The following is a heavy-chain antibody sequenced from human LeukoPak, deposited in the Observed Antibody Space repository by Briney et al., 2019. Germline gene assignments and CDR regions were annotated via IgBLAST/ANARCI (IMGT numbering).Heavy chain of an antibody. J-gene: IGHJ4*02. V-gene: IGHV3-7*01. CDR2: IKQDGSEK. Sequence: GGSLRLSCAASGFTFDDYGMSWVRQAPGKGLEWVANIKQDGSEKYYVDSVKGRFTISRDNAKNSLYLQMNSLRAEDTAVYYCARDKIVGATYFDYWGQGTLVTVSS. CDR1: GFTFDDYG. CDR3: ARDKIVGATYFDY. D-gene: IGHD1-26*01.